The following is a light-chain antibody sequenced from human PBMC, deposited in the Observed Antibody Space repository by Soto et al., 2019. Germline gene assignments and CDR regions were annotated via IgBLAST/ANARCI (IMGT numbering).Light chain of an antibody. CDR1: QSVGNN. Sequence: EIVLTQSPATLSLSPGERATLSCRASQSVGNNLAWYQQKPGQPPGLLIYEASTRATGIPARFSGSGSGTDFTLTISSLEPEDFAVYYCQQHANWPLTFGGGTKVEIK. V-gene: IGKV3-11*01. J-gene: IGKJ4*01. CDR3: QQHANWPLT. CDR2: EAS.